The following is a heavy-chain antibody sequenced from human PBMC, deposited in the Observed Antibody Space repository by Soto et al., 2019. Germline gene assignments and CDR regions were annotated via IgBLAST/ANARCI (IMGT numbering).Heavy chain of an antibody. CDR2: ISYTGST. V-gene: IGHV4-31*03. CDR1: GGSISSGGYY. Sequence: QVQLQESGPGLVKPSQTLSLTCTVSGGSISSGGYYWSWIRQHPGKGLECIGYISYTGSTYYNPSLKSRVTISADTSRIQFSPRLRSVTAADTAMYYCARVVTDAFDIWGQGIVVTVS. CDR3: ARVVTDAFDI. J-gene: IGHJ3*02.